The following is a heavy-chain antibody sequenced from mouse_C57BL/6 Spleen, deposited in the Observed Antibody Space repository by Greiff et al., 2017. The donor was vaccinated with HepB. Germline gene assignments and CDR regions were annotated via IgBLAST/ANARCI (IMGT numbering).Heavy chain of an antibody. CDR1: GYTFTSYW. V-gene: IGHV1-53*01. CDR2: INPSNGGT. Sequence: QVQLQQPGTELVKPGASVKLSCKASGYTFTSYWMHWVKQRPGQGLEWIGNINPSNGGTNYNEKFKSKATLTVDKSSSTAYMQLSSLTSEDSAVYYCARLVYDGYPWYFDVWGTGTTVTVSS. CDR3: ARLVYDGYPWYFDV. J-gene: IGHJ1*03. D-gene: IGHD2-3*01.